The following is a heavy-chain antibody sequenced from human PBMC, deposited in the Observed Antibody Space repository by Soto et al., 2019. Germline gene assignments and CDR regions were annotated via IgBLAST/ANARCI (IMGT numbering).Heavy chain of an antibody. CDR1: GYTFTNYY. J-gene: IGHJ6*02. V-gene: IGHV1-46*01. Sequence: QERLVQSGAEVEKPGASVKVSCKASGYTFTNYYIHWVRQAPGQGLEWMGVIKPSGGSTTYAQQFQGRVTMTKDTSTTTDYMELRSLRSEDTAMYYCAREATNYYGMDVWGQGTTVAVSS. CDR3: AREATNYYGMDV. CDR2: IKPSGGST.